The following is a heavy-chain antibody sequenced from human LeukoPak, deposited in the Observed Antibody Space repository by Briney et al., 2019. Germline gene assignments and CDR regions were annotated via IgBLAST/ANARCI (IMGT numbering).Heavy chain of an antibody. CDR2: ISPSGGST. CDR3: ARVITGYDFWSGYYPNYCYYYMDV. J-gene: IGHJ6*03. V-gene: IGHV1-46*01. Sequence: ASVKVSCKAFGYTFTSNYMHWVRQAPGQGPEWMGVISPSGGSTTYAQKFQGRVTLTRDMSTSTDYLELSSLRSEDTAVYYCARVITGYDFWSGYYPNYCYYYMDVWGKGTTVTVSS. D-gene: IGHD3-3*01. CDR1: GYTFTSNY.